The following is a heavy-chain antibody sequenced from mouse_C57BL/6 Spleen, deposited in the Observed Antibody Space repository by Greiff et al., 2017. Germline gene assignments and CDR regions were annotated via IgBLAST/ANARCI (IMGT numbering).Heavy chain of an antibody. CDR1: GYTFTSYW. CDR2: IDPSDSET. J-gene: IGHJ2*01. CDR3: ARDGNYFDY. V-gene: IGHV1-61*01. Sequence: QVQLQQPGAELVKPGASVKMSCKASGYTFTSYWITWVKQRPGQGLEWIGNIDPSDSETHYNQKFKDKATLTVDKSSSTAYMQLSSLTSEDSAVYYCARDGNYFDYWGQGTTLTVSS. D-gene: IGHD1-1*01.